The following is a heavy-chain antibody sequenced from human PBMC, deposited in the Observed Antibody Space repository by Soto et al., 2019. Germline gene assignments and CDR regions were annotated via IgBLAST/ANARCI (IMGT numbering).Heavy chain of an antibody. J-gene: IGHJ4*02. V-gene: IGHV1-3*01. CDR1: GSTFTSYA. CDR2: INAGNGNT. Sequence: QVQPVQSGAEVKKPGASVKVSCKASGSTFTSYAMHWVRQAPGQRLEWMGWINAGNGNTKYSQKFQGRVTITRDTSASTAYMELSSLRSEDTAVYYCATSTGYYFIDYWGPGTLVTVSS. CDR3: ATSTGYYFIDY. D-gene: IGHD3-9*01.